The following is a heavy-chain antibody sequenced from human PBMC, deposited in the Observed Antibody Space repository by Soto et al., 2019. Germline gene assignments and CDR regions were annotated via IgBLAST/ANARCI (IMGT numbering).Heavy chain of an antibody. CDR1: GYTFTNFG. V-gene: IGHV1-18*01. D-gene: IGHD3-16*01. CDR3: ARGGTPINY. J-gene: IGHJ4*02. Sequence: QVQLVQSGTEVKKPGASVKVSCKASGYTFTNFGISWVRQAPGQGLAWMGWISAYNVNTNYAQKFQGRVTLTTDTTTTTAYCELRSLRSDDPAVYYWARGGTPINYLGQGTLVTVSS. CDR2: ISAYNVNT.